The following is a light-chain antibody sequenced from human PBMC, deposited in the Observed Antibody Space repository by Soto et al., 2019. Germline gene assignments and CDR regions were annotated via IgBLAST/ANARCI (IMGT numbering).Light chain of an antibody. CDR3: SSYAGSNSVV. J-gene: IGLJ2*01. CDR1: SSDVGGYNY. CDR2: AVS. Sequence: QSALTQPPSASGSPGQSATISCTGTSSDVGGYNYVSWYQQHPGKAPKLMIYAVSKRPSGVPDRFSGSKSGNTASLTVSGLQAEDEADYYCSSYAGSNSVVFGGGTKVTVL. V-gene: IGLV2-8*01.